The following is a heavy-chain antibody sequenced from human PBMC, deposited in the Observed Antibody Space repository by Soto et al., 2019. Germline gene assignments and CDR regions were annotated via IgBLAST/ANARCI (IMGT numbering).Heavy chain of an antibody. CDR2: INHSGST. V-gene: IGHV4-34*01. CDR3: ARGRPSRVVAQQQTLNY. Sequence: SETLSLTCAVYGGSFSGYYRSWIRQPPGKGLEWIGEINHSGSTNYNPSLKSRVTISVDTSKNQFSLKLSSVTAADTAVYYCARGRPSRVVAQQQTLNYWGQGTLVTVSS. J-gene: IGHJ4*02. D-gene: IGHD2-15*01. CDR1: GGSFSGYY.